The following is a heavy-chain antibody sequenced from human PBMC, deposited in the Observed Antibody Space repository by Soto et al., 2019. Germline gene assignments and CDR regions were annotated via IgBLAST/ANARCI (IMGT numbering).Heavy chain of an antibody. J-gene: IGHJ1*01. CDR1: GFTFSSYA. V-gene: IGHV3-30-3*01. D-gene: IGHD6-13*01. Sequence: GGSLRLSCAASGFTFSSYAMHWVRQAPGKGLEWVAVISYDGSNKYYADSVKGRFTISRDNSKNTLYLQMNSLRAEDTAVYYCAKAGGSTWGTEYFQHWGQGTLVTAPQ. CDR3: AKAGGSTWGTEYFQH. CDR2: ISYDGSNK.